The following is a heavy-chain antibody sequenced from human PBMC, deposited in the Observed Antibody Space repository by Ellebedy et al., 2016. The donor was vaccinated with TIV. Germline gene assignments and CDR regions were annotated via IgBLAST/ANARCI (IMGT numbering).Heavy chain of an antibody. CDR1: GGSISSGDYY. Sequence: MPSETLSLTCTVSGGSISSGDYYWSWIRQPPGKGLEWIGYIYYSGSTYYNPSLKSRVTISVDTSKNQFSLKLSSVNAADTAVYYCARYRIAVAGWFDPWGQGTLVTVSS. CDR3: ARYRIAVAGWFDP. CDR2: IYYSGST. D-gene: IGHD6-19*01. V-gene: IGHV4-30-4*01. J-gene: IGHJ5*02.